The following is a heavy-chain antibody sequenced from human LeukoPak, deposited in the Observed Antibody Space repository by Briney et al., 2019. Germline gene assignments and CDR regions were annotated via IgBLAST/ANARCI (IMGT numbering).Heavy chain of an antibody. CDR2: INPNSGVP. CDR1: GYTFTGYY. V-gene: IGHV1-2*02. D-gene: IGHD2-8*01. Sequence: ATVKVSCKASGYTFTGYYMHWVRQAPRQRREWMGWINPNSGVPNYAQSFKGRVTMSRDTSISTAYVDLSRLRYDDSAVYYGARDRDGYCTNGVCYFDYWGQGTLVTVFS. CDR3: ARDRDGYCTNGVCYFDY. J-gene: IGHJ4*02.